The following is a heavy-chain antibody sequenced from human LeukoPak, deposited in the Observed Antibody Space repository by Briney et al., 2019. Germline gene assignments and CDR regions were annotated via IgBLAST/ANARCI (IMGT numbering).Heavy chain of an antibody. Sequence: GESLTLACAVSGFSFDDIGMGWVRHVQGKGLGWDSATNWDGARTGYGDSVKGRFSISRDNAKNSLYLQMNSLRAEDTALYYCAKEQRAYCGGDCPGGAFDIWGQGTMVTASS. CDR3: AKEQRAYCGGDCPGGAFDI. CDR2: TNWDGART. V-gene: IGHV3-20*04. CDR1: GFSFDDIG. J-gene: IGHJ3*02. D-gene: IGHD2-21*02.